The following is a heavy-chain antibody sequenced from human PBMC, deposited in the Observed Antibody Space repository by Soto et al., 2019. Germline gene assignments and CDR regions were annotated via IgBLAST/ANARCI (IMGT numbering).Heavy chain of an antibody. Sequence: EVQLVESGGGLVQPGGSLRLSCKASGFSFSSYEMNWARQAPGKGLEWVSYISGSASIKSYADSVKGRFTIFRDNAKNSLYLQMNSLRAEDTAVYYCAREQFRGVMTFDYGGQGTLVTVSS. CDR3: AREQFRGVMTFDY. J-gene: IGHJ4*02. CDR2: ISGSASIK. D-gene: IGHD3-16*01. V-gene: IGHV3-48*03. CDR1: GFSFSSYE.